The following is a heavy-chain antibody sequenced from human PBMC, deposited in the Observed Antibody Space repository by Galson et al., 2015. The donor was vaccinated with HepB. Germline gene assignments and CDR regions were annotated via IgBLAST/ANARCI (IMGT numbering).Heavy chain of an antibody. Sequence: SLRLSCAAPGFTFSRYDMNWVRQAPGKGLEWLSYIISSSRTIHYADSVKGRFTISRDNAKNSLYLQMNSLGDEDTAVYYCARVRLWFGEFDYWGQGTLVTVSS. CDR2: IISSSRTI. V-gene: IGHV3-48*02. CDR1: GFTFSRYD. CDR3: ARVRLWFGEFDY. D-gene: IGHD3-10*01. J-gene: IGHJ4*02.